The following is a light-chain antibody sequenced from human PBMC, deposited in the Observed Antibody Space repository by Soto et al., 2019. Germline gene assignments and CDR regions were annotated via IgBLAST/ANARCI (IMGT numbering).Light chain of an antibody. CDR1: QTISTW. CDR3: QQYTNTNNPWM. J-gene: IGKJ1*01. CDR2: DAS. Sequence: DIHVTQSPPTLSASVGDRVTITCRASQTISTWMAWYQQKPGKAPILLVYDASTLQSGVASRFSGSGSGTEFTLIISGLQPDDSATYYCQQYTNTNNPWMFGQGTKVDIK. V-gene: IGKV1-5*01.